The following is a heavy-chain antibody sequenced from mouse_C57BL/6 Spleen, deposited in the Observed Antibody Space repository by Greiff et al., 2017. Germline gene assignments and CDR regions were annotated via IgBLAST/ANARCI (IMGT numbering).Heavy chain of an antibody. CDR2: IDPSDSYT. D-gene: IGHD1-2*01. V-gene: IGHV1-69*01. Sequence: QVQLQQPGAELVMPGASVKLSCKASGYTFTSYWLHWVKQRPGQGLEWIGEIDPSDSYTNSNQKFKGKSTLTVDKSSCTAYMQLSSLTSEDSAVYYCASVGDYGRLDYWGQGTTLTVSS. CDR1: GYTFTSYW. J-gene: IGHJ2*01. CDR3: ASVGDYGRLDY.